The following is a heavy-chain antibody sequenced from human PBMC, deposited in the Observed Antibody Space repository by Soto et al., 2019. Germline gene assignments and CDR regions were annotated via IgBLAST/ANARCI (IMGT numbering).Heavy chain of an antibody. V-gene: IGHV4-31*03. J-gene: IGHJ5*02. CDR3: ARVGFWSGYSPNWLDP. D-gene: IGHD3-3*01. Sequence: QVQLQESGPGLVKPSQTLSLTCTVSGDSITSENYYWSWIRQHPGKGLEWIGCIYYGGTTYYKPSLKSRFTISVDTSKNQFSLKVNSMTAADTAVYYCARVGFWSGYSPNWLDPWGQGTLVTVSS. CDR1: GDSITSENYY. CDR2: IYYGGTT.